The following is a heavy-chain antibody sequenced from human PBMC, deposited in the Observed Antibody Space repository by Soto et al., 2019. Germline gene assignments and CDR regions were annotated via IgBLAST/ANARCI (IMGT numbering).Heavy chain of an antibody. CDR3: ARGGASVTTPFDY. CDR2: ISSSGSTI. V-gene: IGHV3-11*01. D-gene: IGHD4-17*01. Sequence: QVQLVESGGGLVKTGGSLRLSCAASGFAFSDPYMSWIRQAPGKGLEWISYISSSGSTIYYADSVKGRFTIYRDNAKKSLYLQMDSLTADDTAVYYCARGGASVTTPFDYWGQGTQVTVSS. CDR1: GFAFSDPY. J-gene: IGHJ4*02.